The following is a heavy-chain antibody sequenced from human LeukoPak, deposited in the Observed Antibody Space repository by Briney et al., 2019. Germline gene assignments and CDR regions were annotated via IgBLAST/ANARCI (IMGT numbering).Heavy chain of an antibody. D-gene: IGHD3-22*01. CDR1: GGTFSGYA. V-gene: IGHV1-69*13. Sequence: GASVKVSCKTSGGTFSGYAISWVRQVPGQGLQWMGGVSPIFGTASYGLNFQGRVTIAADESATTTYMELRSLKSEDTGVYYCVRPLTTTSSGWDDAFDIWGQGTMVTVSS. J-gene: IGHJ3*02. CDR2: VSPIFGTA. CDR3: VRPLTTTSSGWDDAFDI.